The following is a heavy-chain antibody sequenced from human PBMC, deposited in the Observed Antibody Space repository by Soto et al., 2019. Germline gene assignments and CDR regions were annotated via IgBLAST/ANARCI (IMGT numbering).Heavy chain of an antibody. CDR1: GYTFTGYY. D-gene: IGHD5-12*01. V-gene: IGHV1-2*02. CDR3: ARHSGYDYVFDY. CDR2: INPNNGDT. J-gene: IGHJ4*02. Sequence: QVQLVQSGAEVKKPGASVKVSCKASGYTFTGYYIHWVRQAPGQGLEWMGWINPNNGDTNDAQNFQGRVTMTRDTSTSTAYMELSSLTFDDTAVYYCARHSGYDYVFDYWGQGTLVTVSS.